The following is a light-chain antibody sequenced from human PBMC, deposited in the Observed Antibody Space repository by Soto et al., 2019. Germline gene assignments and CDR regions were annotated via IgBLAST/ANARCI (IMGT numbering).Light chain of an antibody. CDR3: SSYAGSNNNYV. CDR2: EVT. V-gene: IGLV2-8*01. Sequence: QCVLTQPPSASGSLGQSVAISCTGTSRDVGGYNYVAWYQQPPGKAPKVLIYEVTKRPSGVPDRFSGSKSGNTASLTVSGLQAEDEADYYCSSYAGSNNNYVFGTGTKVTVL. CDR1: SRDVGGYNY. J-gene: IGLJ1*01.